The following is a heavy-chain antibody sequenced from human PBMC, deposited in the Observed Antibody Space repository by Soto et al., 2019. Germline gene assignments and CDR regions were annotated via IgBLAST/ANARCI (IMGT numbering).Heavy chain of an antibody. Sequence: ASVKVYCKTSGYTFISYGISWVRQAPGQGLEWMGWISAYNGNTNYAQKLQGRVTMTTDTSTSTAYMELRSLRSDDTAVYYCARDLAAGNCDYWGQGTLVTVSS. CDR2: ISAYNGNT. V-gene: IGHV1-18*01. CDR1: GYTFISYG. D-gene: IGHD6-13*01. CDR3: ARDLAAGNCDY. J-gene: IGHJ4*02.